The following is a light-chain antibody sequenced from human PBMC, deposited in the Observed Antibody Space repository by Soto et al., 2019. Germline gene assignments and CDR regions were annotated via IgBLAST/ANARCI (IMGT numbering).Light chain of an antibody. CDR2: DAS. CDR1: QSVSIN. Sequence: EIAMTQSPGTLSVSPGERATLSCRASQSVSINLAWYQQKRGQAPRLLIHDASSRATGIPDRFSGSGSGTDFTLTISRLEPEDFAVYYCQQYGSSPRTFGQGTKVDIK. V-gene: IGKV3-20*01. J-gene: IGKJ1*01. CDR3: QQYGSSPRT.